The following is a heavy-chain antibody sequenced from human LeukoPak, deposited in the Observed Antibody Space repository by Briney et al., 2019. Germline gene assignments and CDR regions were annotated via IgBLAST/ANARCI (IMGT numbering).Heavy chain of an antibody. Sequence: PSETLSLTCAVYGGSFSGYYWAWIRQPPGKGLEWIGEINHSGSTNYNPSLKSRVTTSVDTSKNQFSLKLSSVTAADTSVYYCARGQQLGSYNWFDPWGQGTLVTVS. J-gene: IGHJ5*02. CDR3: ARGQQLGSYNWFDP. CDR2: INHSGST. V-gene: IGHV4-34*01. CDR1: GGSFSGYY. D-gene: IGHD6-13*01.